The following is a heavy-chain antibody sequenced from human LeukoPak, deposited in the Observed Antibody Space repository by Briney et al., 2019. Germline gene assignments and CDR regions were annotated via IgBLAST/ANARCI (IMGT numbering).Heavy chain of an antibody. J-gene: IGHJ3*02. D-gene: IGHD5-18*01. Sequence: GESLKISCKASGYTFTSYGISWVRQAPGQGLEWMGWISAYNGNTNYAQKLQGRVTMTTDTSTSTAYMELRSLRSDDTAVYYCARGIQLWLNGAFDIWGQGTMVTVSS. CDR2: ISAYNGNT. CDR3: ARGIQLWLNGAFDI. CDR1: GYTFTSYG. V-gene: IGHV1-18*01.